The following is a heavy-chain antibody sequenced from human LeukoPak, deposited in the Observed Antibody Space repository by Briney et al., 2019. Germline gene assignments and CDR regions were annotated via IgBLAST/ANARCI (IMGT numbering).Heavy chain of an antibody. CDR2: IKQDGSEK. D-gene: IGHD3-3*01. CDR1: GFTFSRYW. V-gene: IGHV3-7*01. Sequence: GGSLRLSCAASGFTFSRYWMSWVRQAPGKGLEWVANIKQDGSEKHYVDSVKGRLTISRDNAKNLLYLQMNSLRVEDTAVYYCAGGPGFLIDCWGQGTLVTVSS. J-gene: IGHJ4*02. CDR3: AGGPGFLIDC.